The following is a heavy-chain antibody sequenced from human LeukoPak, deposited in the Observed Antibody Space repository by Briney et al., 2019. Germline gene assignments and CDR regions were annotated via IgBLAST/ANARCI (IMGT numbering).Heavy chain of an antibody. Sequence: GGSLRLSCAASGFTFSTYAMSWVRQVPEKGLEWVSGISASGSGTYYADSVKGRFTISRDNSKNTLYLQMDSLRAEDMAEYYCARDPYNFGHFDYWGQGTLVTVSS. CDR2: ISASGSGT. CDR1: GFTFSTYA. D-gene: IGHD1-1*01. J-gene: IGHJ4*02. CDR3: ARDPYNFGHFDY. V-gene: IGHV3-23*01.